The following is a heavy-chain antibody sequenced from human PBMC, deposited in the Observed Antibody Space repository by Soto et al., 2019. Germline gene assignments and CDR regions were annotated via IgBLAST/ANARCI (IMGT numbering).Heavy chain of an antibody. V-gene: IGHV1-69*12. J-gene: IGHJ4*02. CDR2: IIPIFGTA. D-gene: IGHD3-3*01. CDR3: ARGARFLEWLSFDH. CDR1: GATFNKYA. Sequence: QVQLEQSGAEVKTLGSSVKVSCKASGATFNKYAISWVRQAPGQGLEWMGGIIPIFGTANYAPQFQDRVTLTADEATSTAYMELTSLKSDDTAVYFCARGARFLEWLSFDHWGQGTLVTVSS.